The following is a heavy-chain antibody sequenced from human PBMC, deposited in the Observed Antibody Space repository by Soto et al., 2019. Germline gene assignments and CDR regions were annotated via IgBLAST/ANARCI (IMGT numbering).Heavy chain of an antibody. D-gene: IGHD4-17*01. CDR1: GYTFSSYA. V-gene: IGHV1-8*01. CDR2: MNPNSGNT. Sequence: ASVKVACKASGYTFSSYAVSWVRQATGQGLEWMGWMNPNSGNTNFAQKFQGRVTMTTDAPTSTAYMELSSLRSEDTAVYYCARALVGDCGDYPRPHDGKDWGQGTLVIFSS. J-gene: IGHJ4*02. CDR3: ARALVGDCGDYPRPHDGKD.